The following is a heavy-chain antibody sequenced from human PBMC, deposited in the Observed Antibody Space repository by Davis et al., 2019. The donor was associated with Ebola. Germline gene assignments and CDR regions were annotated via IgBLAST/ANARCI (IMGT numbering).Heavy chain of an antibody. CDR3: ARALVPAAIWDWDYSMDV. Sequence: GGSLRLSCAASGFTFSSHPIRWVCQAPWKGPHWVSAISGSGGSTYYADSVKGRFTISRDNAKNSLYLQMNSLRAEDTAVYYCARALVPAAIWDWDYSMDVWGQGTTVTVSS. V-gene: IGHV3-23*01. D-gene: IGHD2-2*01. J-gene: IGHJ6*02. CDR1: GFTFSSHP. CDR2: ISGSGGST.